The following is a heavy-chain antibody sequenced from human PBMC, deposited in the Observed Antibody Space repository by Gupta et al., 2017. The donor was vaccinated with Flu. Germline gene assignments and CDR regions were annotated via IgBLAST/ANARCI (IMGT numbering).Heavy chain of an antibody. V-gene: IGHV3-23*01. CDR2: ISGSGGST. Sequence: EVQLLESGGGLVQPGGSLRLSCAASGFTFSSYAMSWVRQAPGKGLEWVSAISGSGGSTYYADSVKGRFTISRDNSKNTLYLQMNSLRAEDTAVYYCAKVRSRITMVRAADADYWGQGTLVTVSS. CDR1: GFTFSSYA. J-gene: IGHJ4*02. CDR3: AKVRSRITMVRAADADY. D-gene: IGHD3-10*01.